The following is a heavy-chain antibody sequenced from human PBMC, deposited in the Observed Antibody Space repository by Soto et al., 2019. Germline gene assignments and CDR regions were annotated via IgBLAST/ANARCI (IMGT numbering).Heavy chain of an antibody. D-gene: IGHD1-26*01. CDR3: VREGVGGTKFFGYFDY. CDR1: GVIFKGYG. J-gene: IGHJ4*02. CDR2: VWHDESQK. V-gene: IGHV3-33*01. Sequence: QVQLVESGGGVVQPGRSLRLSCAVPGVIFKGYGMHWVRQAPGKGLEWVAVVWHDESQKYYADSVKGRFTISRDNSENTLYLAMNRLRVEDTAVYYCVREGVGGTKFFGYFDYWGQGTLVTVSS.